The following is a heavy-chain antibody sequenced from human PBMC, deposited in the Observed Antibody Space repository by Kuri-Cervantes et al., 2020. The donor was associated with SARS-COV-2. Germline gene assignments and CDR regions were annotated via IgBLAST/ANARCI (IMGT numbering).Heavy chain of an antibody. CDR3: AKDPTYYDFWSGPITFYWYFDL. CDR1: GFTFSSYA. V-gene: IGHV3-23*01. D-gene: IGHD3-3*01. J-gene: IGHJ2*01. CDR2: ISGSGGST. Sequence: GESLKISCAASGFTFSSYAMSWVRQAPGKGLEWVSAISGSGGSTYYADSVKGRFTISRDNSKNTLYLQMNSLRAEDTAVYCCAKDPTYYDFWSGPITFYWYFDLWGRGTLVTVSS.